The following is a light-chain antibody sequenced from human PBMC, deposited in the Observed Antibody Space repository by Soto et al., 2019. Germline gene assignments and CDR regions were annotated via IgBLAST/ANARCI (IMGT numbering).Light chain of an antibody. J-gene: IGLJ1*01. Sequence: QSVLTQPASVSGSPGQSITISCTGTSSDVGGYNYVSWYQQHPGKAPKLMIYDVSNRPSGVSNRISGSKSGNTASLTISGLQPEDEADYYCSSYTASSTLVVFGTGTKLTVL. CDR2: DVS. CDR3: SSYTASSTLVV. CDR1: SSDVGGYNY. V-gene: IGLV2-14*01.